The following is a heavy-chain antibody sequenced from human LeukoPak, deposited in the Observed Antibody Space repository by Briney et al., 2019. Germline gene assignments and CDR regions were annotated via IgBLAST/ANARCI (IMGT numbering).Heavy chain of an antibody. J-gene: IGHJ4*02. V-gene: IGHV3-23*01. D-gene: IGHD1-26*01. CDR2: ISGSGGST. CDR3: AKLDGEGVWYSGSYYGY. CDR1: GFTFSSYA. Sequence: GGSLRLSCAASGFTFSSYAMSWVRQAPGKGVERVSAISGSGGSTYYADSVKGRFTISRDNSNNTLYLQMNSLRAEDTAVYYCAKLDGEGVWYSGSYYGYWGQGTLVTVSS.